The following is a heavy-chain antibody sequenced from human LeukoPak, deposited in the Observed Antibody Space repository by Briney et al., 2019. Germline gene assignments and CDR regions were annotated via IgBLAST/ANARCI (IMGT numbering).Heavy chain of an antibody. V-gene: IGHV3-30*18. CDR2: ISYDGSNK. CDR3: AKDSGSYY. D-gene: IGHD1-26*01. CDR1: GFTFSGYG. Sequence: PGGSLRLSCAASGFTFSGYGMHWVRQAPGKGLEWVAVISYDGSNKYYADSVKGRFTISRDNSKNTLYLQMNSLRAEDTAVYYCAKDSGSYYWGQGTLVTVSS. J-gene: IGHJ4*02.